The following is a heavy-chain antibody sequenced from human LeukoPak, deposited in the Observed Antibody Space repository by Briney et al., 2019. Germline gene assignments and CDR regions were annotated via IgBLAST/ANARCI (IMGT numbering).Heavy chain of an antibody. D-gene: IGHD3-16*02. V-gene: IGHV3-23*01. CDR3: AKAGMITFGGVIVMENDAFDI. CDR1: GFTFSSYS. CDR2: ISGSGGTT. Sequence: GGSLRLSCAASGFTFSSYSMNWVRQAPGKGLEWVSAISGSGGTTYYADSVKGRFTISRDNSMNTLYLQMNSLRAEDTAVYSCAKAGMITFGGVIVMENDAFDIWGQGTMVTVSS. J-gene: IGHJ3*02.